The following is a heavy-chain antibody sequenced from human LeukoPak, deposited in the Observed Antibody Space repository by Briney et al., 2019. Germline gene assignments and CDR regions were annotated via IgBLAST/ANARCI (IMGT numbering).Heavy chain of an antibody. J-gene: IGHJ6*02. Sequence: PGGSLRLSCAASGFTFSSYSMNWVRQAPGKGLEWVGRIKSKTDGGTTDYAAPVKGRFTISRDDSKNTLYLQMNSLKTEDTAVYYCTTGGRITGTPLYYYGMDVWGQGTTVTVSS. CDR2: IKSKTDGGTT. D-gene: IGHD1-20*01. CDR3: TTGGRITGTPLYYYGMDV. CDR1: GFTFSSYS. V-gene: IGHV3-15*07.